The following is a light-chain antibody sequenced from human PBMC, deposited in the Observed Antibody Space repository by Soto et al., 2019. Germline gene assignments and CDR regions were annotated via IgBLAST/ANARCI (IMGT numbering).Light chain of an antibody. CDR2: DTT. V-gene: IGLV7-46*01. J-gene: IGLJ1*01. CDR3: LLSYNGPYV. CDR1: TGAVTNGHY. Sequence: QAVVTQEPSLTVCPGGTVTLTCGSSTGAVTNGHYPYWFQQKPGQAPRTRIYDTTNRHSWTPARFSGSLLGGKAALTLSGAQPEDEAEYYCLLSYNGPYVFGTGTKVTVL.